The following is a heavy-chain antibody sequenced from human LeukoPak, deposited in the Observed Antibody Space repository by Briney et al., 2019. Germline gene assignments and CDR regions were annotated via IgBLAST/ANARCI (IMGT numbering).Heavy chain of an antibody. D-gene: IGHD3-10*01. CDR2: IRYDGSNK. V-gene: IGHV3-30*02. CDR1: GFSFTNAW. Sequence: PGGPLRLSCAGSGFSFTNAWMSWVRQAPGKGLEWVAFIRYDGSNKYYADSVKGRFTISRDNSKNTLYLQMNSLRAEDTAVYYCAKGPRGFDYWGQGTLVTVSS. J-gene: IGHJ4*02. CDR3: AKGPRGFDY.